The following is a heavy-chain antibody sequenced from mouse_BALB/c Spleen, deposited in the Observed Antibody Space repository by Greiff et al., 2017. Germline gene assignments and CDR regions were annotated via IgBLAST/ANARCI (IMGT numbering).Heavy chain of an antibody. CDR2: ISSGSSTI. CDR1: GFTFSSFG. V-gene: IGHV5-17*02. J-gene: IGHJ2*01. Sequence: EVKLMESGGGLVQPGGSRKLSCAASGFTFSSFGMHWVRQAPEKGLEWVAYISSGSSTIYYADTVKGRFTISRDNPKNTLFLQMTSLRSEDTAMYYCARGRYDYFDYWGQGTTLTVSS. D-gene: IGHD2-14*01. CDR3: ARGRYDYFDY.